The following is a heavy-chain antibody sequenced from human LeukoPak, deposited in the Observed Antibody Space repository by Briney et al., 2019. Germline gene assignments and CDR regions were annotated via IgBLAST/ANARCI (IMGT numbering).Heavy chain of an antibody. Sequence: GASVKVSCKASGYTFTGYYMHWVRQAPGQGLEWMGWINPNSGGTNYAQKFQGRVTMTRDTSISTAYMELRSLRSDDTAVYYCARAQPGYRKGYFDYWGQGTLVTVSS. V-gene: IGHV1-2*02. CDR3: ARAQPGYRKGYFDY. CDR1: GYTFTGYY. J-gene: IGHJ4*02. D-gene: IGHD6-13*01. CDR2: INPNSGGT.